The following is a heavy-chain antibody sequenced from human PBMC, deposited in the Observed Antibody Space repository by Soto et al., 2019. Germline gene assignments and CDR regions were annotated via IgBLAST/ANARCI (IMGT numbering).Heavy chain of an antibody. Sequence: QIQRVQSGAEVKKPGASVKVSCKASGGTFSSYAISWVRQAPGQGLEGMGVIIPIFGTANYAQKFEGRVTITTDESTSTAYMELSSLTSEDKAVYYCATSIPATYCSYGRDVWGQGTTVTVSS. CDR1: GGTFSSYA. V-gene: IGHV1-69*05. CDR3: ATSIPATYCSYGRDV. J-gene: IGHJ6*02. D-gene: IGHD2-2*01. CDR2: IIPIFGTA.